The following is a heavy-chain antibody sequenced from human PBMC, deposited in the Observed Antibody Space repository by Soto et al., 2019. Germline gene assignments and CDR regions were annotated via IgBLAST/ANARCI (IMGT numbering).Heavy chain of an antibody. J-gene: IGHJ4*02. CDR3: ARGRYSSSWYQPYFDY. D-gene: IGHD6-13*01. V-gene: IGHV4-30-2*01. Sequence: KPSETLSLTCAVSGGSIISGGYSWIWIRQPPGKGLEWIGYIYHSGSTYYNPSLKSRVTISVDRSKNQFSLKLSSVTAADTAVYYCARGRYSSSWYQPYFDYWGQGTLVTVSS. CDR2: IYHSGST. CDR1: GGSIISGGYS.